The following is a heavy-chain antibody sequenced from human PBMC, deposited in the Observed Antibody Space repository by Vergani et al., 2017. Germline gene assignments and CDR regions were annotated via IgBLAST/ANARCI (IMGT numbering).Heavy chain of an antibody. D-gene: IGHD4-11*01. CDR1: GYIFTDYW. J-gene: IGHJ2*01. V-gene: IGHV5-51*01. CDR2: IYPGDSDT. Sequence: EVQLVQSGAEVKKPGESLKISCKGSGYIFTDYWIAWVRQMPGKGLEWMGIIYPGDSDTRYSPSFQGKVTITVDKSITTAYLPWSSLKASDTAIYYCAGRARQCEYFSLWGHGTLVTVSS. CDR3: AGRARQCEYFSL.